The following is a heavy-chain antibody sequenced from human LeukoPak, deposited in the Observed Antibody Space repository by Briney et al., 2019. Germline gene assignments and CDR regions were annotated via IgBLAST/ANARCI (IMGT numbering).Heavy chain of an antibody. Sequence: SETVSLTCTVSGGSISSGDYYWGWIRQPPGKGLEWIGSIYYSGSTYYNPSLKSRVTISVDTSKNQFSLKLSSVTAADTAVYYCARESYKEAGWFDPWGQGTLVTVSS. J-gene: IGHJ5*02. D-gene: IGHD1-14*01. CDR3: ARESYKEAGWFDP. CDR1: GGSISSGDYY. CDR2: IYYSGST. V-gene: IGHV4-39*07.